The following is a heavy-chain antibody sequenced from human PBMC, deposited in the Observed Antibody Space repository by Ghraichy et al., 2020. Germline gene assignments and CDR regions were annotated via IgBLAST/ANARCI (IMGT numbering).Heavy chain of an antibody. CDR1: GFTFSGYW. CDR3: AKNIVAAGKYYYYYYGMDV. D-gene: IGHD6-25*01. J-gene: IGHJ6*02. CDR2: IKQDGSEE. V-gene: IGHV3-7*01. Sequence: GGSLRLSCAASGFTFSGYWMSWVRQAPGKGLEWVASIKQDGSEEHYVDSVKGRFTISRDNAKNSLSLQINSLRAEDTAVYYCAKNIVAAGKYYYYYYGMDVWGQGTTVTVSS.